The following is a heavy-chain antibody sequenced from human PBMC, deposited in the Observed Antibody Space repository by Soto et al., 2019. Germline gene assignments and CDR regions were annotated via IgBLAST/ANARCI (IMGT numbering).Heavy chain of an antibody. V-gene: IGHV1-2*02. CDR2: INPNSGGT. J-gene: IGHJ3*02. CDR1: GYTLTGYY. D-gene: IGHD3-16*02. Sequence: ASVKVSCKASGYTLTGYYMHWVRQAPGQGLEWMGWINPNSGGTNYAQKFQGRVTMTRDTSISTAYMELSRLRSDDTAVYYCAREGVMITFGGVIVNAFDIWGQGTMVTVSS. CDR3: AREGVMITFGGVIVNAFDI.